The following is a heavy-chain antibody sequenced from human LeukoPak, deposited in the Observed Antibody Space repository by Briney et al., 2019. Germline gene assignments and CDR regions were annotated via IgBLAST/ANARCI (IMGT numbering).Heavy chain of an antibody. CDR3: ARVGFSGYLHYFDY. V-gene: IGHV1-69*13. CDR1: GYTFTSYG. Sequence: GASVKVSCKASGYTFTSYGISWVRQAPGQGLEWMGGIIPIFGTANYAQKLQGRVTITADESTSTAYMELSSLRSEDTAVYYCARVGFSGYLHYFDYWGQGTLVTVSS. CDR2: IIPIFGTA. J-gene: IGHJ4*02. D-gene: IGHD3-22*01.